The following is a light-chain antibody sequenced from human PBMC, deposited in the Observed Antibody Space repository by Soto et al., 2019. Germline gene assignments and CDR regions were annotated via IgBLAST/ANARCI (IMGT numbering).Light chain of an antibody. CDR3: SSSTSSSTLLYV. Sequence: QSALTQPASVSGSPGQSITISCTGTSSDVGGYNYVSWYQHHPGKAPKLMIYDVSNRPSGVSNRFSGSKSGNTASLTISGLQAEDEADYYCSSSTSSSTLLYVFGTGTKLTVL. CDR1: SSDVGGYNY. CDR2: DVS. V-gene: IGLV2-14*03. J-gene: IGLJ1*01.